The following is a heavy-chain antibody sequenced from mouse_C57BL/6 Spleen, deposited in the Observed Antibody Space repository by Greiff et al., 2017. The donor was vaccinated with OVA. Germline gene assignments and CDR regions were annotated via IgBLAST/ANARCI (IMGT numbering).Heavy chain of an antibody. CDR3: TRNDYDPYWYFDV. J-gene: IGHJ1*03. D-gene: IGHD2-4*01. CDR2: IRNKANNHAT. Sequence: EVQGVESGGGLVQPGGSMKLSCAASGFTFSDAWMDWVRQSPEKGLEWVAEIRNKANNHATYYAESVKGRFTISRDDSKSSVYLQMNSLRAEDTGIYYCTRNDYDPYWYFDVWGTGTTVTVSS. V-gene: IGHV6-6*01. CDR1: GFTFSDAW.